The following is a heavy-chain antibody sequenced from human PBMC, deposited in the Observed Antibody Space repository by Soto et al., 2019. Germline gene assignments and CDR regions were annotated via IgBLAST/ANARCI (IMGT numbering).Heavy chain of an antibody. CDR1: GFTFSSYG. Sequence: QVQLVESGGGVVQPGRSLRLSCAASGFTFSSYGMHWVRQSPGKGLEWVAVIWYDGSNKYYADSVKGRFTISRDNSKNTLYLQMNSLRAEDTAVYYCARDLEEQMVLAPAGHWGQGTLVPVSS. D-gene: IGHD6-13*01. CDR3: ARDLEEQMVLAPAGH. V-gene: IGHV3-33*01. J-gene: IGHJ4*02. CDR2: IWYDGSNK.